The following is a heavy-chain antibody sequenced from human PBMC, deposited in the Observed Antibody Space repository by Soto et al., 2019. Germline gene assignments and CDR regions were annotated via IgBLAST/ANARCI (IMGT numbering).Heavy chain of an antibody. D-gene: IGHD4-17*01. CDR2: ISYDGSNK. J-gene: IGHJ4*02. CDR3: AAEDYDY. V-gene: IGHV3-30-3*01. CDR1: GFTFSSYA. Sequence: GGSLRLYGAASGFTFSSYAMHWVRQAPGKGLEWVAVISYDGSNKYYADSVKGRFTISRDNSKNTLYLQMNSLRAEDTAVYYCAAEDYDYWGQGTLVTVSS.